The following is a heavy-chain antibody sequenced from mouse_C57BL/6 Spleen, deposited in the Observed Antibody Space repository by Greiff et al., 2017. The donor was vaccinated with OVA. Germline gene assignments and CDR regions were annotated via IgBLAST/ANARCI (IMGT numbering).Heavy chain of an antibody. CDR2: ISSGGDYI. CDR3: TRDLLGNAMDY. V-gene: IGHV5-9-1*02. D-gene: IGHD2-1*01. CDR1: GFTFSSDA. Sequence: EVKLVESGEGLVKPGGSLKLSCAASGFTFSSDAMSWVRQTPEKRLEWVAYISSGGDYIYYADTVKGRFTISRDNARNTLYLQMSSLKSEDTAMYYCTRDLLGNAMDYWGQGTSVTVSS. J-gene: IGHJ4*01.